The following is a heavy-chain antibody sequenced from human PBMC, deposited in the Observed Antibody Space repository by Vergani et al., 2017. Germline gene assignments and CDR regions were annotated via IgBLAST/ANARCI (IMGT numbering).Heavy chain of an antibody. D-gene: IGHD1-1*01. CDR3: AKNPXISTTRHYYAMDV. CDR1: GFKFSDHY. Sequence: LEESGGGSVKPGGSLRLSCAASGFKFSDHYMSWIRQAPGKGLEWVSHISPGASTVAYTDSVTGRFTVSRDNDNNSLTLDMTTLRVEDTADYYCAKNPXISTTRHYYAMDVWGQEATVTVSS. V-gene: IGHV3-11*04. J-gene: IGHJ6*02. CDR2: ISPGASTV.